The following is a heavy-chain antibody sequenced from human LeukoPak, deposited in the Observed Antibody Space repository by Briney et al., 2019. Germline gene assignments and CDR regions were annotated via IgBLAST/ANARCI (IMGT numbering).Heavy chain of an antibody. CDR1: GYTFSFYY. D-gene: IGHD2-2*01. CDR2: INPNSGAT. CDR3: ARSDEYASEYYLDY. Sequence: ASVNVSCKSSGYTFSFYYMSWVRQAPGQGFEWMGWINPNSGATKYAQKFQGRVTMTRDTSITTAYMEVSGLTFDDTAVYYCARSDEYASEYYLDYWGQGTLVTVSS. J-gene: IGHJ4*02. V-gene: IGHV1-2*02.